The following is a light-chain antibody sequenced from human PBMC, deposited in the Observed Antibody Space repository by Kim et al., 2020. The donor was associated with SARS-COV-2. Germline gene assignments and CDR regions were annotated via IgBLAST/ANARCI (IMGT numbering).Light chain of an antibody. CDR1: QSIYNY. J-gene: IGKJ4*01. CDR3: QQRAHWPT. V-gene: IGKV3-11*01. Sequence: SLSPGERATLSCRASQSIYNYLAWYQQKPGQAPRLLIYDASNRATGIPARFSGTGSGTDFTLTISSLEPEDFAVYYCQQRAHWPTFGGGTKVDIK. CDR2: DAS.